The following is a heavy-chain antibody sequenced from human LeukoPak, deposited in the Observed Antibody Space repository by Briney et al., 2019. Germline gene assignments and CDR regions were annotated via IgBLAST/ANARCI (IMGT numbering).Heavy chain of an antibody. Sequence: SETLSLTCTVSGGSISSSSFHWAWLRQPPGKGLEWIGSIYYSGSTYYNPSLKSRVTISVDTSKNQFSLKLSSVTAADTAVYYCARHLSGSVLSALDYWGQGTLVTVSS. CDR2: IYYSGST. CDR1: GGSISSSSFH. J-gene: IGHJ4*02. V-gene: IGHV4-39*01. CDR3: ARHLSGSVLSALDY. D-gene: IGHD2-8*01.